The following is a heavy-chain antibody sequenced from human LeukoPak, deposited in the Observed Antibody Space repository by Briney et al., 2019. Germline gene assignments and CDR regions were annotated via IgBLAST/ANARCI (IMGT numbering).Heavy chain of an antibody. CDR1: GYTFTGYY. CDR3: ARTGSGWYAHAFDI. J-gene: IGHJ3*02. D-gene: IGHD6-19*01. V-gene: IGHV1-2*02. CDR2: INPNSGGT. Sequence: GSSVKVFCKASGYTFTGYYMHWARQAPGQGLEWMGWINPNSGGTNYAQKFQGRVTMTRDTSISTAYMELSRLRSDDTAVYYCARTGSGWYAHAFDIWGQGTMVTVSS.